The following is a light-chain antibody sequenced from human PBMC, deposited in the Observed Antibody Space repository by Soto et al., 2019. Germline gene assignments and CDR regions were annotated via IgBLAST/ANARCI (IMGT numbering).Light chain of an antibody. V-gene: IGKV1-17*01. Sequence: DIQMTQSPSSLSASVGDRVTITCRASQGIRNDLGWYQQKPGKAPKRLIYKASTLKSGVPSRFSGSGSGTEFTLTTSSLQPDDFATYYCQHYNSYSEALGQGTKVDIK. CDR1: QGIRND. CDR2: KAS. J-gene: IGKJ1*01. CDR3: QHYNSYSEA.